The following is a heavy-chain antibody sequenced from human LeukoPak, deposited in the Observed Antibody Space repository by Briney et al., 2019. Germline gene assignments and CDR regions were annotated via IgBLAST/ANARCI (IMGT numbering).Heavy chain of an antibody. V-gene: IGHV3-11*01. D-gene: IGHD6-19*01. CDR2: VGSTDGTT. CDR3: AREGGAVTGHFDY. J-gene: IGHJ4*02. Sequence: NPGGSLRLSCTASGFTFSDYYMNWIRQAPGKGLEWVSYVGSTDGTTNYADSVRGRFSVSRDNAKNSLSLQMDSLRVDDTAVYYCAREGGAVTGHFDYWGQGTLVTVSS. CDR1: GFTFSDYY.